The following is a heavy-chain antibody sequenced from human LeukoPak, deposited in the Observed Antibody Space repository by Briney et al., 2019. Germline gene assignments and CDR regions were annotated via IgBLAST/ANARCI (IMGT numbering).Heavy chain of an antibody. Sequence: ASVKVSCKASGYTFTSYYMHWVRQAPGQGLEWMGIINPSGGSTSYAQKFQGRVTMTRDTSTSTVYMELSSLRSEDTAVYYCASYLRYFDWLLHEGYYYMDVWGKGTTVTVSS. CDR2: INPSGGST. D-gene: IGHD3-9*01. CDR1: GYTFTSYY. CDR3: ASYLRYFDWLLHEGYYYMDV. J-gene: IGHJ6*03. V-gene: IGHV1-46*01.